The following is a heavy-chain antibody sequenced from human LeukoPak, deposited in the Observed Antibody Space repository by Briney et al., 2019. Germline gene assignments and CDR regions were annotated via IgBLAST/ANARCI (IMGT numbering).Heavy chain of an antibody. CDR2: IYYSGST. CDR1: GGSISSSSYY. CDR3: ARGGPPGLY. D-gene: IGHD2-2*01. V-gene: IGHV4-39*01. J-gene: IGHJ4*02. Sequence: SETLSLTCTVSGGSISSSSYYWGWIRQPPGKGLEWIGSIYYSGSTYYNPSLKSRVTISVDTSKNQFSLKLSSVTAADTAVYYCARGGPPGLYWGQGTLVTVSS.